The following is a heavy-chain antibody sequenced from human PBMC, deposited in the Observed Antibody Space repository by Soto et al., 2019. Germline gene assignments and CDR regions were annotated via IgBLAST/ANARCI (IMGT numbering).Heavy chain of an antibody. Sequence: PSENHPYQHYPSGDPHSTGTYYLDWFRQPPGKGLEWIGSIHYSESSYFYPSLQSRVTISLDTSQNQISLNLSSVTGADTAVYYCARSRGPRNRNAFDIWGQWTMVT. J-gene: IGHJ3*02. CDR1: GDPHSTGTYY. CDR2: IHYSESS. D-gene: IGHD3-10*01. V-gene: IGHV4-39*01. CDR3: ARSRGPRNRNAFDI.